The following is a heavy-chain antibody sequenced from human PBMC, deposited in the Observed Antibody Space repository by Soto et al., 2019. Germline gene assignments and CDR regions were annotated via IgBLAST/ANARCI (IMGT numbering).Heavy chain of an antibody. J-gene: IGHJ3*02. V-gene: IGHV1-24*01. D-gene: IGHD3-3*01. CDR1: GYTLTELS. Sequence: ASVKVSRKVSGYTLTELSMHWVRQAPGKGLEWMGGFDPEDGETIYAQKFQGRVTMTEDTSTDTAYMELSSLRSEDTAVYYCATAEGIFGVVIALSAFDIWGQGTMVTVSS. CDR2: FDPEDGET. CDR3: ATAEGIFGVVIALSAFDI.